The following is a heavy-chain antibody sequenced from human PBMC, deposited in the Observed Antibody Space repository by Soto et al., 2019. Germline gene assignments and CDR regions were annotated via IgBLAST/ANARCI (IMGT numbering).Heavy chain of an antibody. Sequence: QVQLVQSGAEVKKPGASVKVSCKASGYTFTSYDINWVRQATGQGLEWMGWMNPNSGNTGYAQKFQGRVTMTRNTSISTAYRELSSLRSEDTAVYYCARGSYYDILTGYYRGGWFDPWGQGTLVTVSS. D-gene: IGHD3-9*01. CDR1: GYTFTSYD. CDR2: MNPNSGNT. J-gene: IGHJ5*02. V-gene: IGHV1-8*01. CDR3: ARGSYYDILTGYYRGGWFDP.